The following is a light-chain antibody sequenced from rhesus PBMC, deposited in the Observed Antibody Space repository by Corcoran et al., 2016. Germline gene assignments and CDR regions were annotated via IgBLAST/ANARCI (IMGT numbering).Light chain of an antibody. J-gene: IGKJ2*01. Sequence: DIQMTQSPSFLSASVGDTVTITCRASQSMNSSSAWYQQKPGKAPKLLIYGASSLQSGVPSRFSGSKSGTDFTLTIHSVQRGDIGSYYCKQYHSYPYGFGQETKVEIK. V-gene: IGKV1-46*01. CDR2: GAS. CDR1: QSMNSS. CDR3: KQYHSYPYG.